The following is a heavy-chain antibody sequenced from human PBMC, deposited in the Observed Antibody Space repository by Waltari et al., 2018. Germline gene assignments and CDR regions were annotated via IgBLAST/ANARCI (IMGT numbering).Heavy chain of an antibody. D-gene: IGHD2-8*02. CDR2: IWYDGSYK. Sequence: QVQLVESGGGVVQPGRSLRLSCAASGFTFRRYALLWVRQAPGKGLEWVAVIWYDGSYKFYADSVKGRFSISRDNPKNTLHLQMDSLRAEDSAIYYCAKDGSASRLVRYYLDSWGPGTLVTVSS. J-gene: IGHJ4*02. CDR3: AKDGSASRLVRYYLDS. CDR1: GFTFRRYA. V-gene: IGHV3-33*06.